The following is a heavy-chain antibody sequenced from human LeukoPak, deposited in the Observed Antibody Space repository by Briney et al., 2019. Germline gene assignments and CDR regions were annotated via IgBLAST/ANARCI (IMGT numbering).Heavy chain of an antibody. V-gene: IGHV3-74*01. CDR2: ISKDGSTS. Sequence: PGGSLRLSCEASGFTFSNHWMHWVRQAPGKGLVWVSVISKDGSTSIYADSVRGRLTISRDNAKNTLYLQMNSLRAEDTAVYYCARDPGKYSSSSFRFDPWGQGTLVTVSS. J-gene: IGHJ5*02. CDR1: GFTFSNHW. CDR3: ARDPGKYSSSSFRFDP. D-gene: IGHD6-6*01.